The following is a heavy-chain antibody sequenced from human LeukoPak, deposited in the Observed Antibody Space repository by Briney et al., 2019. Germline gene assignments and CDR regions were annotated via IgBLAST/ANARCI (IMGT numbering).Heavy chain of an antibody. V-gene: IGHV3-33*01. Sequence: HSGGSLRLSCAASGFPFSSYGMHWVRQAPGKELEWVARLVYDARSDYANSVKGRFSISRDDSKNTLFLDMSNLRVEDTALYYCARDLSAAFDFWGQGVLVTVSS. CDR3: ARDLSAAFDF. CDR1: GFPFSSYG. J-gene: IGHJ4*02. D-gene: IGHD6-19*01. CDR2: LVYDARS.